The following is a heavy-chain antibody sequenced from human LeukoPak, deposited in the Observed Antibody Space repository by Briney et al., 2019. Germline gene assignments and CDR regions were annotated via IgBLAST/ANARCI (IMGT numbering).Heavy chain of an antibody. CDR3: ARAFTIVSDAFDI. CDR2: SYYRSKWYN. D-gene: IGHD3-10*01. V-gene: IGHV6-1*01. CDR1: GDSVSSNSAA. J-gene: IGHJ3*02. Sequence: SQTLSLTCAISGDSVSSNSAAWNWIRQSPSRGLEWLGRSYYRSKWYNDYAVSVESRITINADTSKNQFSLQLNSVTPEDTAMYYCARAFTIVSDAFDIWGQGTMVTVSS.